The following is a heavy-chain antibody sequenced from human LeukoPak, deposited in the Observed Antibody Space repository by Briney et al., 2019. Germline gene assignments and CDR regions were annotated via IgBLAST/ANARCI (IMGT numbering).Heavy chain of an antibody. V-gene: IGHV1-18*01. Sequence: ASVKVSCKASGYSFTTYGISWVRQAPGQGLEWMGWISGYSGNTNYAPKLQGRVTMTTDTSTSTAYMELRSLTSADTGTYYCARVGATYGDPLDSDYTGPGTPFTVSS. CDR1: GYSFTTYG. D-gene: IGHD1-26*01. CDR2: ISGYSGNT. CDR3: ARVGATYGDPLDSDY. J-gene: IGHJ4*02.